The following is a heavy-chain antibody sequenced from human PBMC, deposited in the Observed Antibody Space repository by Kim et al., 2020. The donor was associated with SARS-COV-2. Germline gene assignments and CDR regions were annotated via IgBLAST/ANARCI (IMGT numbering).Heavy chain of an antibody. D-gene: IGHD1-1*01. CDR3: AREGTTGTTLYYYYYGMDV. CDR2: TYYRSKWYN. Sequence: SQTLSLTCAISGDSVSSNSAACNWIRQSPSRGLEWLGRTYYRSKWYNDYAVSVKSRITINPDTSKNQFSLQLNSVTPEDTAVYYCAREGTTGTTLYYYYYGMDVWGQGTTVTVSS. V-gene: IGHV6-1*01. CDR1: GDSVSSNSAA. J-gene: IGHJ6*02.